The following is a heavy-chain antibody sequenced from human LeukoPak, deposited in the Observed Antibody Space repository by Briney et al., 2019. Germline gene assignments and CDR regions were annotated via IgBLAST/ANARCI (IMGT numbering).Heavy chain of an antibody. V-gene: IGHV3-21*01. CDR1: GSTFSSYS. D-gene: IGHD1-1*01. CDR3: ATTRAPSNGRVLYYMDV. Sequence: PGGSLRLSCAASGSTFSSYSMNWVRQAPGKGLEWVSSIISSSSHMYYADSVKGRFTISRDNAKNSSYLQMNSLRAEDTAVYYCATTRAPSNGRVLYYMDVWGKGTTVTVSS. J-gene: IGHJ6*03. CDR2: IISSSSHM.